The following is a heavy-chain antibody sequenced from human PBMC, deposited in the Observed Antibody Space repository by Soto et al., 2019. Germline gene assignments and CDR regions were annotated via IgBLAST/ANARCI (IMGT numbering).Heavy chain of an antibody. J-gene: IGHJ4*02. V-gene: IGHV3-7*01. CDR2: IKQDGSEK. D-gene: IGHD3-10*01. CDR1: AFTFSSYW. CDR3: ARMGSYYNANLDY. Sequence: GRSLRLSCAASAFTFSSYWMSWVRQAPGKGLEWVANIKQDGSEKYYVDSVKGRFTISRDNAKNSLYLQMNSLRAEDTAVYYCARMGSYYNANLDYWGQGTLVTVSS.